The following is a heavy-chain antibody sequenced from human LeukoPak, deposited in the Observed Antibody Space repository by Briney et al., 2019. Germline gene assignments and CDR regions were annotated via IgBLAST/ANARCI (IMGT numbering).Heavy chain of an antibody. V-gene: IGHV3-30-3*01. CDR1: GFTFSSYF. J-gene: IGHJ3*02. CDR3: ARERQDTILHSGAFDI. CDR2: IASDGSHT. D-gene: IGHD2-21*01. Sequence: GRSLRLSCAASGFTFSSYFMHWVRQAPGKGLEWVADIASDGSHTFYVESVKGRFTISGDNSKNTLYLQMNSLRAEDTAVYFCARERQDTILHSGAFDIWGQGTMVTVSS.